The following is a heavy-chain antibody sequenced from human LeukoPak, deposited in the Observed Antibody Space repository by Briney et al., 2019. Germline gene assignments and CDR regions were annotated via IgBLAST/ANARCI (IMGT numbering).Heavy chain of an antibody. CDR3: AKAGEIGTTFAWFDP. J-gene: IGHJ5*02. Sequence: SQTLSLTCAISGDSVSSNSAAWNWIRQSPSRGLEWLGRTYYRSKWYNEYAVSVKSRLTINPDTSKNQFSLQLNSVTPEDTAVYYCAKAGEIGTTFAWFDPWGQGTLVTVSS. D-gene: IGHD1-7*01. CDR1: GDSVSSNSAA. CDR2: TYYRSKWYN. V-gene: IGHV6-1*01.